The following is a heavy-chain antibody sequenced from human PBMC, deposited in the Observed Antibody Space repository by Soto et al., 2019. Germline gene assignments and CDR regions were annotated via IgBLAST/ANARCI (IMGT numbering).Heavy chain of an antibody. CDR3: ARDDDFWSGNYYYYGMDG. CDR2: IIPIFGTA. V-gene: IGHV1-69*12. J-gene: IGHJ6*02. D-gene: IGHD3-3*01. Sequence: QVQLVQSGAEVKKPGSSVKVSCKASGGTFSSYAISWVRQAPGQGLEWMGGIIPIFGTANYAQKFQGRVTITADDSTSTAYMELSSLRSEDTTVYYCARDDDFWSGNYYYYGMDGWGQGTTVTVSS. CDR1: GGTFSSYA.